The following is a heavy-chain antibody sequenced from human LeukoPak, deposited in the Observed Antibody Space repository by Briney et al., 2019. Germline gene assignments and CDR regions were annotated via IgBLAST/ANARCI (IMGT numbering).Heavy chain of an antibody. D-gene: IGHD5-12*01. CDR1: DGSFRAYY. V-gene: IGHV4-34*01. Sequence: SETLSLTCAVYDGSFRAYYLNWMRQPPGKGLQWIGESHHSGTTNYNPSLRSRVTISVDTAKNQFSLKLSSVTAADTAVYYCARDVNGEWLTDYYYYMDVWGKGTTVTVSS. J-gene: IGHJ6*03. CDR2: SHHSGTT. CDR3: ARDVNGEWLTDYYYYMDV.